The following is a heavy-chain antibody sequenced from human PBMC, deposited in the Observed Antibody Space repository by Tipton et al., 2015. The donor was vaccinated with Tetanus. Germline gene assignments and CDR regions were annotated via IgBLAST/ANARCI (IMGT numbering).Heavy chain of an antibody. D-gene: IGHD3-10*01. CDR2: TFYRSRWFN. CDR3: ARASVMVRGIINPYDY. CDR1: GDSVSSDSAS. Sequence: TLSLTCAISGDSVSSDSASWNWIRQSPSRGLEWLGQTFYRSRWFNDYAVSVKSRIIVNADTSKNQFSLHLNSVTPEDMAVYYCARASVMVRGIINPYDYWGQGTLVTVSS. V-gene: IGHV6-1*01. J-gene: IGHJ4*02.